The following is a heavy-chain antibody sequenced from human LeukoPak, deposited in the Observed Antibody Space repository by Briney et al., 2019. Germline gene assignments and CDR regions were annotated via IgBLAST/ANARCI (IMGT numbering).Heavy chain of an antibody. CDR2: IYYSGST. D-gene: IGHD3-22*01. J-gene: IGHJ4*02. V-gene: IGHV4-38-2*02. Sequence: PSETLSLTCTVSGYSISSGYYWGWIRQPPGKGLEWIGSIYYSGSTYYNPSLKSRVTISVDTSKNQFSLKLSSVTAADTAVYYCARPYYDSSGYYDYWGQGTLVTVSS. CDR1: GYSISSGYY. CDR3: ARPYYDSSGYYDY.